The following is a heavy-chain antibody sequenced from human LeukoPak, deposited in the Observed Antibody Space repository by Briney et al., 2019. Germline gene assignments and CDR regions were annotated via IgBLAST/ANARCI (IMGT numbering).Heavy chain of an antibody. CDR1: GFTFSSYE. D-gene: IGHD6-13*01. Sequence: GGSLRLSCAAFGFTFSSYEMNWVRQAPGKGLEWVSYISSSGSTIYYADSVKGRFTISRDNVENSLYLQMNSLRAEDTAAYYCARTAALGRVIDYWGQGTLVTVSS. CDR2: ISSSGSTI. J-gene: IGHJ4*02. V-gene: IGHV3-48*03. CDR3: ARTAALGRVIDY.